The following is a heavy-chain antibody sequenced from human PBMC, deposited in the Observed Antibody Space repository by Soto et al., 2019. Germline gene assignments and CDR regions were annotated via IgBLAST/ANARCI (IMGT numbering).Heavy chain of an antibody. CDR2: ISSSSSYI. J-gene: IGHJ4*02. D-gene: IGHD6-6*01. CDR1: GFTFSSYS. Sequence: SLRLSCAASGFTFSSYSMNWVRQAPGKGLEWVSSISSSSSYIYYADSVKGRFTISRDNAKNSLYLQMNSLRAEDTAVYYCATLAARRGADDYWGQGALVTVSS. CDR3: ATLAARRGADDY. V-gene: IGHV3-21*01.